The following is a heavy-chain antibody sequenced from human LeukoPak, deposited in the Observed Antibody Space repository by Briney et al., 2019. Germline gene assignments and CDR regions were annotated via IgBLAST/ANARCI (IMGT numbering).Heavy chain of an antibody. V-gene: IGHV4-39*02. CDR2: IYYSGST. CDR3: ARDGYKIGEAFDI. Sequence: PSETLSLTCTVSGGSTSSSSYYWGWIRQPPGKGLEWIGSIYYSGSTYYNPSLKSRVTISVDTSKNQFSLKLSSVTAADTAVYYCARDGYKIGEAFDIWGQGTMVTVSS. D-gene: IGHD5-24*01. J-gene: IGHJ3*02. CDR1: GGSTSSSSYY.